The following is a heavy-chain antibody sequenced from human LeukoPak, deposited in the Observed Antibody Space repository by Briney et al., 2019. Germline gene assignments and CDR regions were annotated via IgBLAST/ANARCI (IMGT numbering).Heavy chain of an antibody. V-gene: IGHV3-30*04. CDR2: ISYDGRHK. D-gene: IGHD4-17*01. Sequence: PGMSLRLSCAASGFTFSSFAMHWVRRAPGKGLEWVAVISYDGRHKYYGDSVKGQFTISRDNSKSTLYVQMNSLRAEDTAVYYCAREQYGEHYFDYWGQGTLVTVSS. CDR1: GFTFSSFA. CDR3: AREQYGEHYFDY. J-gene: IGHJ4*02.